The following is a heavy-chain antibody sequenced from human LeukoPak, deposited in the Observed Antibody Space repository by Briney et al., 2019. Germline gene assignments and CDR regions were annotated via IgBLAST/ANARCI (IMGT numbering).Heavy chain of an antibody. Sequence: GGSLRLSCAASEFTFVRYAMNWVRQAPGKGLEWVSYISSSSFKIGYADSVKGRFTISRDNSKNSLYLQMDSLRAEDTAVYYCVRDPSYGSSWYYYMDVWGKGTTVTVSS. D-gene: IGHD6-13*01. V-gene: IGHV3-48*04. CDR1: EFTFVRYA. CDR3: VRDPSYGSSWYYYMDV. CDR2: ISSSSFKI. J-gene: IGHJ6*03.